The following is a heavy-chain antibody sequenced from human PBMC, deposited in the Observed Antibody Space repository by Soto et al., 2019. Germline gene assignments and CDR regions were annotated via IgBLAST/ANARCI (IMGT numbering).Heavy chain of an antibody. V-gene: IGHV1-69*13. CDR1: GGTFSSYA. J-gene: IGHJ6*02. Sequence: SVKVSCKASGGTFSSYAISWVRQAPGQGLEWMGGIIPIFGTANYAQKFQGRVTITADESTSTAYMELSSLRSEDTAVYYCARELDIPRCAGMDVWGQGTTVTVSS. CDR3: ARELDIPRCAGMDV. CDR2: IIPIFGTA. D-gene: IGHD3-3*02.